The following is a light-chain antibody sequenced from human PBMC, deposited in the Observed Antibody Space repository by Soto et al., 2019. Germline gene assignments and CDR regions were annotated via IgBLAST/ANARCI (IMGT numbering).Light chain of an antibody. CDR3: QQSYSTPHT. CDR1: RSISNY. CDR2: AAS. J-gene: IGKJ2*01. Sequence: DIQMTQSPSSLSPSVGDRVTITCRASRSISNYFNWYQQKPGKAPKLLIYAASSLQSGVPSRFSGSGSETHFTLTISSLQPDDFATYYCQQSYSTPHTFGQGTKLEIK. V-gene: IGKV1-39*01.